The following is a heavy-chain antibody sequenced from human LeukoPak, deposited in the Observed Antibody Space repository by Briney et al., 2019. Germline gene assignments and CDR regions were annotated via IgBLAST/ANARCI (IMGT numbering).Heavy chain of an antibody. D-gene: IGHD3-22*01. CDR2: IYSSGST. Sequence: SETLSLTCTVSGGSISSGSYYWSWIRQPAGKGLEWIGRIYSSGSTNYNPSLKSRVTISVDTSKNQLSLKLSSVTAADTAVYYCASTEITMIPKTGGFDYWGQGTLVTVSS. J-gene: IGHJ4*02. CDR3: ASTEITMIPKTGGFDY. CDR1: GGSISSGSYY. V-gene: IGHV4-61*02.